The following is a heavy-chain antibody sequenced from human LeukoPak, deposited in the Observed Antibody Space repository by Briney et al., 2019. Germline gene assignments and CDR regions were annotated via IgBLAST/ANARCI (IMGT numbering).Heavy chain of an antibody. V-gene: IGHV1-18*01. CDR3: ARSTPVYCDSSGYSAGDY. CDR1: GYTFTSYG. D-gene: IGHD3-22*01. Sequence: GASVKVSCKATGYTFTSYGISCVRQAPGQGLEWMGWISAYNGNTNYAQKLQGRVTMTTDTSTSTAYMELRSLRSDDTAVYYCARSTPVYCDSSGYSAGDYWGQGTLVTVSS. J-gene: IGHJ4*02. CDR2: ISAYNGNT.